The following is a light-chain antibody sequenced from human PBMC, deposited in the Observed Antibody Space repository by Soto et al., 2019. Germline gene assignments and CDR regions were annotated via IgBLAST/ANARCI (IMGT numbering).Light chain of an antibody. Sequence: DIQMTQSPSTLSASVGSRVTITCRASQSIRSWLAWYQQKPGKAPKLLIYKASSLESGVPSRFSGSGSGTEFTLTISSLQTDDFATYYCQQYNSHPYTFGQGTKLEIK. CDR3: QQYNSHPYT. V-gene: IGKV1-5*03. CDR1: QSIRSW. CDR2: KAS. J-gene: IGKJ2*01.